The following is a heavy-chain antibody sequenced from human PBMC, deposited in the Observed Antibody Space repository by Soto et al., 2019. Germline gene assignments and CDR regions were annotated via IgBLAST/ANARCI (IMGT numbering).Heavy chain of an antibody. V-gene: IGHV3-15*01. CDR3: TTGSCSCNWCDDHPHEH. J-gene: IGHJ1*01. D-gene: IGHD2-2*03. Sequence: GGSLRLSCAASGFPFINAWISWVRQAPGKGLEWVGRIKSKADGETTDYGESVKGRFTMSRDDSRNTLFLQMSTLKTDDTAVYFCTTGSCSCNWCDDHPHEHWG. CDR2: IKSKADGETT. CDR1: GFPFINAW.